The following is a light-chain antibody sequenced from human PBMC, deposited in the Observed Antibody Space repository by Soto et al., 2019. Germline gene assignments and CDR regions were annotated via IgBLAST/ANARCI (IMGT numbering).Light chain of an antibody. Sequence: EIVFTYSAGTLSWSAGERATLSCRSIQSVSSSYLAWYQQKPGQAPRLLIYDASTRATGIPARFSGSGSGTDFTLTISGLQSEDFAVYYCQQYNNWPQTFGQGTKV. CDR1: QSVSSSY. CDR2: DAS. J-gene: IGKJ1*01. V-gene: IGKV3-15*01. CDR3: QQYNNWPQT.